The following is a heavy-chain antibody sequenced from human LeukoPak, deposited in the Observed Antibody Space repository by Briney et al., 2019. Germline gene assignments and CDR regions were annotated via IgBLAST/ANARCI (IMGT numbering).Heavy chain of an antibody. J-gene: IGHJ4*02. D-gene: IGHD2-15*01. CDR2: IRGSGGDT. V-gene: IGHV3-23*01. CDR3: TRAPGSTATWEYDY. Sequence: GGSLRLSCAASGFTLSNYAMSSVPQAPGKGRGWGSTIRGSGGDTCYADSVRGRFTISRDDSKNTAYPQMNSLKIEDTAVYYCTRAPGSTATWEYDYWGQGTLVTVSS. CDR1: GFTLSNYA.